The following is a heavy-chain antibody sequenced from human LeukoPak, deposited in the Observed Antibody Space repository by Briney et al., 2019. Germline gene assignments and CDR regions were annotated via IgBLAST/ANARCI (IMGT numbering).Heavy chain of an antibody. CDR3: ARDSTATIAAAGTVYYGMDV. CDR1: GYXFTGYY. CDR2: INPNSGGT. D-gene: IGHD6-13*01. J-gene: IGHJ6*02. Sequence: ASVKVSCEASGYXFTGYYIHWVRQAPGQGLQWMGWINPNSGGTNYAQKFQGRVTMTRDTSISTAYMELSRLRSDDTAVYYCARDSTATIAAAGTVYYGMDVWGQGTTVTVSS. V-gene: IGHV1-2*02.